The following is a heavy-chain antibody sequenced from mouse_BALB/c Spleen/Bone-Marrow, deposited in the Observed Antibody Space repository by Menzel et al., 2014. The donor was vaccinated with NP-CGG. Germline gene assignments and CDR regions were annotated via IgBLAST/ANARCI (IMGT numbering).Heavy chain of an antibody. Sequence: DVKLQESGGDLEKPGGSLKLSCAASGFTFSSYGMSWVRQTPDKRLEWVATINSGGSYTYYSDSVKGRFTISRDNAKNTLYLQMSSLKSEDTAMYYCARRGLYDGSAWFAYWGQGTLVTVSA. D-gene: IGHD2-3*01. J-gene: IGHJ3*01. CDR3: ARRGLYDGSAWFAY. CDR1: GFTFSSYG. V-gene: IGHV5-6*02. CDR2: INSGGSYT.